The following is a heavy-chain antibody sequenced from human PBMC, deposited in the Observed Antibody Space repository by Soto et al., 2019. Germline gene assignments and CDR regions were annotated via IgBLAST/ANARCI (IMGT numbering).Heavy chain of an antibody. CDR3: ARVGDYFDSSGYNH. CDR2: ISYNGNT. D-gene: IGHD3-22*01. CDR1: GYSFTNYG. J-gene: IGHJ5*02. Sequence: ASVKVSCKASGYSFTNYGITWVRQAPGQGLEWMGWISYNGNTNYAQNLQGRVTMTTDTSTNTAYMELRGLSSDDTAVYYCARVGDYFDSSGYNHWGQGTLVTVSS. V-gene: IGHV1-18*04.